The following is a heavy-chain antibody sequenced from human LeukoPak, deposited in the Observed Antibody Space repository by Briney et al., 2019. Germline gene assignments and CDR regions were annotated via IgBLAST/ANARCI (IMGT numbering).Heavy chain of an antibody. CDR1: GGSFSSGSYY. D-gene: IGHD3-16*01. V-gene: IGHV4-61*01. J-gene: IGHJ4*02. CDR3: AREQDHWGI. CDR2: VYYSGST. Sequence: PSGTLSLTCTVSGGSFSSGSYYWSCIRQPPGKGLEWVGNVYYSGSTYYNPSLKSRATISVDSTNNQCPLKLSSVTAADPAVYYCAREQDHWGIWRQGTMVTVSS.